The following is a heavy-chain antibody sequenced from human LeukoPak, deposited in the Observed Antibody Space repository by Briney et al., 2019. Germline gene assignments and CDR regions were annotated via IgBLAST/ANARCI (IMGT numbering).Heavy chain of an antibody. V-gene: IGHV1-69*13. CDR1: GGTFSIYA. CDR2: IIPIFGTA. CDR3: ARVSGIAAAGKLLFYYYYYGMDV. D-gene: IGHD6-13*01. J-gene: IGHJ6*02. Sequence: SVKVSCKASGGTFSIYAISWVRQAPGQGLEWMGGIIPIFGTANYAQRFRGRVTITADESTSTAYMELSSLRSEDTAVYYCARVSGIAAAGKLLFYYYYYGMDVWGQGTTVTVSS.